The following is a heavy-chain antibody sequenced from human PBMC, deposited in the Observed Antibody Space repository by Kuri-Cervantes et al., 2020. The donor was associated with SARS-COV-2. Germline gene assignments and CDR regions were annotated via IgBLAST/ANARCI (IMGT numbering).Heavy chain of an antibody. J-gene: IGHJ4*02. CDR3: GSPAGGYKSGFDSLGF. CDR1: GVSFRGYY. V-gene: IGHV4-34*01. Sequence: ESLKTSCTFSGVSFRGYYWCWIRQPPGKGLEWIGEIHGSGGATYNSSLKSRVTLSVDASKNQFSLRLTSVTAADTAVYYCGSPAGGYKSGFDSLGFWGQGTLVTVSS. CDR2: IHGSGGA. D-gene: IGHD5-18*01.